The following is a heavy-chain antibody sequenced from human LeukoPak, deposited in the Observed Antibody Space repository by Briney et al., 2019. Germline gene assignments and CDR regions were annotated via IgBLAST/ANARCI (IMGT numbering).Heavy chain of an antibody. D-gene: IGHD5-24*01. CDR1: AVSISSYY. Sequence: PSETLSLTCTVSAVSISSYYWTWIRQPPGKGLEWIGFIYYSGITKYNPSLESRVTISLDASKNQFSLKLNSVTAADTAVYYCARRVATNAKHCFDSWGQGTLVTVSS. V-gene: IGHV4-59*08. CDR2: IYYSGIT. J-gene: IGHJ4*02. CDR3: ARRVATNAKHCFDS.